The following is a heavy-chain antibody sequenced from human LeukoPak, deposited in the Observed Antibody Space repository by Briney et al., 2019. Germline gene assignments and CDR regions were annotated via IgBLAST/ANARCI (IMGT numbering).Heavy chain of an antibody. V-gene: IGHV3-30*02. Sequence: PGGSLRLSCAASGFTFSSYGMHWVRQAPGKGLEWVAFIRHDGSNKYYADSVKGRFTISRDNSKNTLYLQMNSLRAEDTAVYYCAKDLVDLLRIAAAGGYYFDYWGQGTLVTVSS. CDR3: AKDLVDLLRIAAAGGYYFDY. D-gene: IGHD6-13*01. J-gene: IGHJ4*02. CDR2: IRHDGSNK. CDR1: GFTFSSYG.